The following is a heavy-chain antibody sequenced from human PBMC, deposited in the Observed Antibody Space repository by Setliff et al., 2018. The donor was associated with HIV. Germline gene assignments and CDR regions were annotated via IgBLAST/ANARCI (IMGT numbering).Heavy chain of an antibody. J-gene: IGHJ4*02. D-gene: IGHD2-2*01. CDR3: ARESACSSTSCPKVLDY. CDR2: TIPMFGTA. Sequence: WASVKVSCKASGGTFGIYGISWVRQAPGQGLEWMGGTIPMFGTANYAQKFQGRVTITTDESTNTGYMELSSLRSEDTAVYYCARESACSSTSCPKVLDYWGQGTLVTVS. CDR1: GGTFGIYG. V-gene: IGHV1-69*05.